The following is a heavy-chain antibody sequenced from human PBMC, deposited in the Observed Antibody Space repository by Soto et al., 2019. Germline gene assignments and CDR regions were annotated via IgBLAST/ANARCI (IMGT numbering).Heavy chain of an antibody. V-gene: IGHV4-30-4*01. J-gene: IGHJ4*02. D-gene: IGHD3-22*01. Sequence: PAETLSLTCTVSGGSISSGDYYWSWIRQPPGKGLEWIGYIYYSGSTYYNPSLKSRVTISVDTSKNQFSLKLSSVTAADTAVYYCARDQSRYYYESSGYYDYWGQGTLVTVSS. CDR1: GGSISSGDYY. CDR3: ARDQSRYYYESSGYYDY. CDR2: IYYSGST.